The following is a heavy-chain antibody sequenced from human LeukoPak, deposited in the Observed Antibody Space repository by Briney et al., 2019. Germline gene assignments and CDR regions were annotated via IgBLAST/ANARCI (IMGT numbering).Heavy chain of an antibody. Sequence: SETLSLICSVSGDSITTTTYYWAWIRQSRGKGLEWIVSTYKTGSSYYSPSLKSRVAVSIDTSKNQFSLKMKSVTAADTAVYYCARQRGEMATPYFDHWGQGALVTVSS. J-gene: IGHJ4*02. CDR3: ARQRGEMATPYFDH. CDR1: GDSITTTTYY. V-gene: IGHV4-39*07. CDR2: TYKTGSS. D-gene: IGHD5-24*01.